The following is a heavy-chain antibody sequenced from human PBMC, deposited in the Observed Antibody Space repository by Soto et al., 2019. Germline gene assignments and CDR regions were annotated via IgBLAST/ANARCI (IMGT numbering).Heavy chain of an antibody. CDR2: IYYSGST. J-gene: IGHJ6*02. D-gene: IGHD6-19*01. CDR3: ARTIAVAGIGMNRGWDYYYYGMEV. V-gene: IGHV4-59*01. CDR1: GGSISSYY. Sequence: SETLSLTCTVSGGSISSYYWSWIRQPPGKGLEWIGYIYYSGSTNYNPSLKSRVTISVDTSKNQFSLKLSSVTAADTAVYYCARTIAVAGIGMNRGWDYYYYGMEVWGQGTTVTVSS.